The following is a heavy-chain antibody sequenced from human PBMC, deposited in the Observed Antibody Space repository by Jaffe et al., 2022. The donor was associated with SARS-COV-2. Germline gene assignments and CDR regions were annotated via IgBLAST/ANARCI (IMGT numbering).Heavy chain of an antibody. J-gene: IGHJ3*02. Sequence: EVQLVESGGGLVEPRGSLRLLCTASGFTFSNAWMSWVRQAPGKGLEWVGRIKSKTDGGTTDYAAPVKGRFTISRDDSKNTLYLQMDSLKIEDTAVYYCSTHILSAYYQGIDMWGLGTVVTVSS. V-gene: IGHV3-15*01. CDR3: STHILSAYYQGIDM. CDR1: GFTFSNAW. CDR2: IKSKTDGGTT. D-gene: IGHD3-9*01.